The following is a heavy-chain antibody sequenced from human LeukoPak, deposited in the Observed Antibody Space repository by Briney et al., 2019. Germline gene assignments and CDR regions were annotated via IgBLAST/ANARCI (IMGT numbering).Heavy chain of an antibody. Sequence: SETLSLTCTVSGGSIGSSTFSWGWIRQPPGKGLEWIGSIYYSVTTYYNPSLKSRVTISVDASKNQFSLNLSSVTAADTAVYYCARDGSSGWSHFDYWGQGTLVTVSS. D-gene: IGHD6-19*01. CDR2: IYYSVTT. CDR1: GGSIGSSTFS. J-gene: IGHJ4*02. V-gene: IGHV4-39*07. CDR3: ARDGSSGWSHFDY.